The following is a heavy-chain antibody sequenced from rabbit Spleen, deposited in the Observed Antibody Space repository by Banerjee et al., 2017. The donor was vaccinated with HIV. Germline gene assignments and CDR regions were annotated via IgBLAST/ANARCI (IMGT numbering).Heavy chain of an antibody. J-gene: IGHJ6*01. CDR2: IAGSSSDFT. CDR1: GFSFSSSDY. CDR3: ARDTGSSFSSYGMDL. D-gene: IGHD8-1*01. V-gene: IGHV1S40*01. Sequence: SLEESGGDLVKPGASLTLTCTASGFSFSSSDYMCWVRQAPGKGLEWISCIAGSSSDFTYSATWAKGRFTCSKTSSTTVTLQMTSLTVADTATYFCARDTGSSFSSYGMDLWGSGTLVTVS.